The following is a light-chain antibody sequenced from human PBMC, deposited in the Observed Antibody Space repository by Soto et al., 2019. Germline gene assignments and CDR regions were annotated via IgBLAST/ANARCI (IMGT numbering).Light chain of an antibody. CDR3: SSYTSSSTFV. V-gene: IGLV2-14*01. CDR2: DVS. J-gene: IGLJ1*01. CDR1: SSDVGGYNY. Sequence: QSALTQPASVSGSPGQSITISCTGTSSDVGGYNYVSWYQQHPGKAPKLMIYDVSNRPSGVSNRFSGSKSGNTASLTISGLRAEDGADYYSSSYTSSSTFVFGTGTKLP.